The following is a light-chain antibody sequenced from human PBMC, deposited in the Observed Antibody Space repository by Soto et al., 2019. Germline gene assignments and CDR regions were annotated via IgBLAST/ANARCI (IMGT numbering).Light chain of an antibody. Sequence: DTVLTQSPAALSLSPGETATLSCRASQSVRGHLAWYQHKPGQAPRLLIYDASYRATGVPPRFSGSGSGTDFTLTISSLESGDSATYYCQQRSDWPPITFGQGTRLEIK. J-gene: IGKJ5*01. CDR3: QQRSDWPPIT. V-gene: IGKV3-11*01. CDR2: DAS. CDR1: QSVRGH.